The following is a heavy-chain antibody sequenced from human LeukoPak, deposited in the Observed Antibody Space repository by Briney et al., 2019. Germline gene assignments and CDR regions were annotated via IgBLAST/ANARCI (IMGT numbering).Heavy chain of an antibody. CDR2: IRYDGSNK. V-gene: IGHV3-30*02. D-gene: IGHD5-12*01. CDR1: GFTFSSYG. J-gene: IGHJ4*02. CDR3: AKDLSGSGYSGYDYHGSSREPGY. Sequence: GGSLRLSCAASGFTFSSYGMHWVRQAPGKGLEWVAFIRYDGSNKYYADSVKGRFTISRDNSKNTLYLQMNSLRAEDTAVYYCAKDLSGSGYSGYDYHGSSREPGYWGQGTLVTVSS.